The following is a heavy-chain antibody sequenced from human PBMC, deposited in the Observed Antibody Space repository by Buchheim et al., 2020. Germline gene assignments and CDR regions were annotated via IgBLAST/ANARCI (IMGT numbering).Heavy chain of an antibody. D-gene: IGHD1-26*01. Sequence: QVQLQQWGAGLLKPSETLSLTCTVSGGSISSYYWSWIRQPPGKGLEWIGYIYYSGSTNYNPSLKSRVTISVDTSKNQFSLKLSSVTAADTAIYYCATFSGSYGNWGQGTL. CDR1: GGSISSYY. J-gene: IGHJ4*02. V-gene: IGHV4-59*01. CDR2: IYYSGST. CDR3: ATFSGSYGN.